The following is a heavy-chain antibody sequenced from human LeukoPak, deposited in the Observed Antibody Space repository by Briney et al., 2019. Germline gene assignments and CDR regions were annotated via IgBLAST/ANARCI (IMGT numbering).Heavy chain of an antibody. Sequence: EPSETLSLTCTVSGGSISSGDYYWSWIRQPPGKGLEWIGYIYYSGSTYYNPSLKSRVTISVDTSKNQFSLKLSSVTAADTAVYYCARRHGDYDNDAFDIWGQGTMVTVSS. V-gene: IGHV4-30-4*08. J-gene: IGHJ3*02. CDR1: GGSISSGDYY. D-gene: IGHD4-17*01. CDR3: ARRHGDYDNDAFDI. CDR2: IYYSGST.